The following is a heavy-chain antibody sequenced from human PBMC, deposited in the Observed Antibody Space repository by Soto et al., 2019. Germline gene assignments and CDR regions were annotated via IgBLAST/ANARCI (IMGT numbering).Heavy chain of an antibody. V-gene: IGHV1-2*02. D-gene: IGHD3-10*01. CDR2: INPNSGGT. CDR1: GYTFTGYV. CDR3: ARGKGVRIGELFDY. Sequence: ASVKVSCKASGYTFTGYVIHWGRQAPGQGLEGMGWINPNSGGTNYAQKFQGRVTMTRDTSIRTAYMELSRLRSDDTAVYYCARGKGVRIGELFDYWGQGTLVTVSS. J-gene: IGHJ4*02.